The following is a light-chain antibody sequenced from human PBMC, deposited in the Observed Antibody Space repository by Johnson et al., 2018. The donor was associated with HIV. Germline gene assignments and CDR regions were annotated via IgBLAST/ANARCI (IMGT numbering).Light chain of an antibody. Sequence: QSVLTQPPSVSAAPGQKVTISYSGSSSNIGNNYVSWYQQLPGTAPKLLIYENNKRPSGIPDRFSGSTSGTSATLGITGMQTGAEADHYCGTWDSSLSAGYVFGTGTKVTVL. J-gene: IGLJ1*01. V-gene: IGLV1-51*02. CDR1: SSNIGNNY. CDR2: ENN. CDR3: GTWDSSLSAGYV.